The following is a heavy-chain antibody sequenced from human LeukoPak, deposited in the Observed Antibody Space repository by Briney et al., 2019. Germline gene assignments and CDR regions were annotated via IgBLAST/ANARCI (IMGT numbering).Heavy chain of an antibody. D-gene: IGHD3-10*01. Sequence: ASVTVSFKVSGDIFSTYYIQWVRQAPGAGLEWVGWINTDIGGTHSAPKFQGRVSMTTDKSISTAYLELTRLTSDDTAMYYCARNWELWGQGTLVTVSS. CDR3: ARNWEL. CDR2: INTDIGGT. J-gene: IGHJ4*02. CDR1: GDIFSTYY. V-gene: IGHV1-2*02.